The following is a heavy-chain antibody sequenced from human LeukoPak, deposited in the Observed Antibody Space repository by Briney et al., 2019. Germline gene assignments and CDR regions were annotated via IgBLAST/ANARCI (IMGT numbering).Heavy chain of an antibody. Sequence: SETLSLTCTVSGGSISSYFWSWVRQPPGKGLEWIGYIYYSGSTKYNPSLKSRVTISVDTSKNQLSLKLTSVTAADTAVYYCARLYDSSGYQNWFDPWGQGTLVTVSS. CDR2: IYYSGST. D-gene: IGHD3-22*01. J-gene: IGHJ5*02. CDR1: GGSISSYF. V-gene: IGHV4-59*08. CDR3: ARLYDSSGYQNWFDP.